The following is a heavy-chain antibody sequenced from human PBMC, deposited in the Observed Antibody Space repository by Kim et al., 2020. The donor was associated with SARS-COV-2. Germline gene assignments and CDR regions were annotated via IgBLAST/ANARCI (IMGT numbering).Heavy chain of an antibody. CDR2: IGGSDGVV. CDR3: APLHFYSSAH. V-gene: IGHV3-11*04. CDR1: GLNFYIQY. Sequence: GGSLRLSCAASGLNFYIQYMTWIRQAPGKGLEWVSFIGGSDGVVSYADSVRGRFTISRDNARNTVYLQMNSLRVEDTAVYYRAPLHFYSSAHWGQGTLVTVSS. J-gene: IGHJ4*02. D-gene: IGHD6-19*01.